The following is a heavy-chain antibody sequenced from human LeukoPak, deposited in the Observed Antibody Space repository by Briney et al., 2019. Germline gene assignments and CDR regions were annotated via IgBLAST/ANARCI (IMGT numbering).Heavy chain of an antibody. J-gene: IGHJ6*03. CDR3: ARARHHGYSSSWLRYYYYYYMDV. Sequence: ASVKVSCKASGYTFTGYYMHWVRQAPGQGLEWMGWINPNSGGTNYAQKFQGRVTMTRDTSISTAYMELSRLRSDDTAVYYCARARHHGYSSSWLRYYYYYYMDVWGKGTTVTVSS. CDR1: GYTFTGYY. CDR2: INPNSGGT. V-gene: IGHV1-2*02. D-gene: IGHD6-13*01.